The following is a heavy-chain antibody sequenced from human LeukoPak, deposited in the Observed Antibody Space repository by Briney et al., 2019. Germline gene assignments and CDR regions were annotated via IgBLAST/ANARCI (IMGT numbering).Heavy chain of an antibody. CDR1: GFTFSSYS. V-gene: IGHV3-21*01. J-gene: IGHJ6*03. Sequence: GGSLRLSCAASGFTFSSYSRNWVRQAPGKGLEWVSSISSSSSYIYYADSVKGRFTISRDNAKNSLYLQMNSLRAEDTAVYYCARDPLYDFWSAAPYYYYMDVWGKGTTVTVSS. D-gene: IGHD3-3*01. CDR3: ARDPLYDFWSAAPYYYYMDV. CDR2: ISSSSSYI.